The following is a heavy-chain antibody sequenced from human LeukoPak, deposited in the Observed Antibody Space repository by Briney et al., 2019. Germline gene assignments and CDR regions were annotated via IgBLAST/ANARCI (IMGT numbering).Heavy chain of an antibody. Sequence: GGSLSLSCAASGCTFSSYASQRGRRAPAGGREWVAVVAYDGGSKNYDESVKGRVTISGDNSKNKVSLQMNTLRAGDAAVYYCARPYNIRYFQIWGQGTLVPVSS. V-gene: IGHV3-30*04. CDR1: GCTFSSYA. J-gene: IGHJ4*02. D-gene: IGHD3-9*01. CDR3: ARPYNIRYFQI. CDR2: VAYDGGSK.